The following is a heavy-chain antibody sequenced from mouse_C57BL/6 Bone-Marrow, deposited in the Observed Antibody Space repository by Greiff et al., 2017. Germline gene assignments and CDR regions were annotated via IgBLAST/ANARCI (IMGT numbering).Heavy chain of an antibody. D-gene: IGHD2-5*01. CDR2: IDPSDSYT. Sequence: QVQLQQPGAELVMPGASVKLSCKASGYTFTSYWMHWVKQRPGQGLEWIGEIDPSDSYTNYTQKFKGKSTLTVDKSSSTAYMQLSSLTSEDSAVYYCAREGYSNYPHYYAMDYWGQGTSVTVSS. CDR3: AREGYSNYPHYYAMDY. J-gene: IGHJ4*01. V-gene: IGHV1-69*01. CDR1: GYTFTSYW.